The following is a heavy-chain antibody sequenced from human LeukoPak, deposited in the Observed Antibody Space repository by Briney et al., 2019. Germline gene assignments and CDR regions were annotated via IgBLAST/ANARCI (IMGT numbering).Heavy chain of an antibody. D-gene: IGHD5-24*01. CDR3: ARGAARMVEIATIISFEY. CDR1: GFTFDNYG. Sequence: PGGSLRLSCAASGFTFDNYGITWVRQAPGKGREGVSRILWNGGRTGYADSVKGRFTISRDNAKNSLYLQMNSLRVEDTALYYCARGAARMVEIATIISFEYWGQGTLVTVSS. J-gene: IGHJ4*02. V-gene: IGHV3-20*04. CDR2: ILWNGGRT.